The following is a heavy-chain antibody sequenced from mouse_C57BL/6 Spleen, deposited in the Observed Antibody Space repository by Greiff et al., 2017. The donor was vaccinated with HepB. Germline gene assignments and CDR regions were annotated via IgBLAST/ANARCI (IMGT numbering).Heavy chain of an antibody. CDR3: ARDRDYGSSYGFAY. D-gene: IGHD1-1*01. J-gene: IGHJ3*01. CDR1: GYSITSGYY. Sequence: EVKLVDSGPGLVKPSQSLSLTCSVTGYSITSGYYWNWIRQFPGNKLEWMGYISYDGSNNYNPSLKNRISITRDTSKNQFFLKLNSVTTEDTATYYCARDRDYGSSYGFAYWGQGTLVTVSA. CDR2: ISYDGSN. V-gene: IGHV3-6*01.